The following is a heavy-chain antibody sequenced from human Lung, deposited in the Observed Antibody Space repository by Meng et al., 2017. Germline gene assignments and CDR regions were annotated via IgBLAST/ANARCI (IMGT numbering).Heavy chain of an antibody. CDR1: GYIFTSYY. CDR3: ARVQISSIWNGAFDY. D-gene: IGHD6-13*01. CDR2: INPSGGST. V-gene: IGHV1-46*01. J-gene: IGHJ4*02. Sequence: ASVKISCKASGYIFTSYYMHWVRQAPGQGLEWMEIINPSGGSTSYAQKFQGRVTMTRDTSTSKVYMELISLRSDDTAVYYCARVQISSIWNGAFDYWGQGTLVTVSS.